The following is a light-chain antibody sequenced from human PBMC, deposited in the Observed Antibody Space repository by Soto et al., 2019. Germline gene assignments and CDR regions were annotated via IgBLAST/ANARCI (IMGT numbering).Light chain of an antibody. V-gene: IGKV3-15*01. CDR2: GAS. J-gene: IGKJ4*01. CDR1: QSVSRN. CDR3: QQYNNWPPLT. Sequence: EIVMTQSPATLSVSPGERVTLSCRASQSVSRNLAWYQQKPGQAPRLLIFGASSRATGIPGRFSGSGSGTEFTLTISSLQSEDFAVYYCQQYNNWPPLTFGGGTKVEIK.